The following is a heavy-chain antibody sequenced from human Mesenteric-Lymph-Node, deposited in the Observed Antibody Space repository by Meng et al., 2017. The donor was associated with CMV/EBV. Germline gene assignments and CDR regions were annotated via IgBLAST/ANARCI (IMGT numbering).Heavy chain of an antibody. CDR1: GFSFSNYG. CDR3: AKDLRHSRDAYDAYGLDV. Sequence: GESLKISCVASGFSFSNYGMHWVRQAPGKGLEWLTLIKDDGNNKYYGDSVKGRFTVSRDNSKNTLFLEMNGLKAEDTALYFCAKDLRHSRDAYDAYGLDVWGQGTTVTVSS. J-gene: IGHJ6*02. D-gene: IGHD5-24*01. V-gene: IGHV3-30*02. CDR2: IKDDGNNK.